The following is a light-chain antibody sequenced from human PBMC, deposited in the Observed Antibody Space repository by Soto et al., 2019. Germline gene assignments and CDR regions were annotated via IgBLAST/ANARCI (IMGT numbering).Light chain of an antibody. CDR3: QQRSKMPLT. CDR1: QSVRNY. V-gene: IGKV3-11*01. Sequence: EIVLTQSPGILSLSPGEGATLSCRASQSVRNYLAWYQQKPGQAPRLLIYDASNRATGIPARFSGTGSETDFTLTISSLEPEDFAIYYCQQRSKMPLTFGHGTKVDIK. CDR2: DAS. J-gene: IGKJ1*01.